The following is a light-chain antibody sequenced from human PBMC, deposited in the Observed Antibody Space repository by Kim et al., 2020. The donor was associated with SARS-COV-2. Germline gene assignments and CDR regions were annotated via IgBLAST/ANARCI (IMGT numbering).Light chain of an antibody. CDR3: QPLDSSTVV. J-gene: IGLJ2*01. V-gene: IGLV3-1*01. Sequence: SYELTQPPSVSVSPGQTASITCSGDKLGGKYACWYQLTPDQSPVLVIYQDSKRPSGIPEPFSGSNPGNTATLTISGTQAMDEANYYCQPLDSSTVVFVGG. CDR2: QDS. CDR1: KLGGKY.